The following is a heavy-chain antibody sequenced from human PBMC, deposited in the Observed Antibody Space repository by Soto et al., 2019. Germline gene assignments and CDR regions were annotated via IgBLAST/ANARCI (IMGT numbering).Heavy chain of an antibody. J-gene: IGHJ4*02. CDR1: GDSINNDDHF. V-gene: IGHV4-30-4*08. CDR2: IFYSGAT. CDR3: MTTNGPYPYDSSY. Sequence: SETLSLTCTVSGDSINNDDHFWTWIRQRPGQGLEWIGYIFYSGATYYNPSLKARVTISIDKSRKYFSLDLSSVTAADTAFYYCMTTNGPYPYDSSYWGQGTLVTVSS. D-gene: IGHD3-22*01.